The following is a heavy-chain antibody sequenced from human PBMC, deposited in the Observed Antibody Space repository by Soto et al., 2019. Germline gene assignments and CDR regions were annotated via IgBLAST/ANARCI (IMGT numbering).Heavy chain of an antibody. V-gene: IGHV2-5*02. CDR2: IYWDDVQ. CDR1: GCSLSTSGVG. CDR3: AHSPCSGGTCYLFDY. Sequence: QITLRESGPPLVKPTQTLTLTCTISGCSLSTSGVGVGWIRQPPGKSLEWLALIYWDDVQRYSPSLKTRLTITKDTSRSQVVLTMTNMDPVDTATYYCAHSPCSGGTCYLFDYWGQGTLVTVSS. D-gene: IGHD2-15*01. J-gene: IGHJ4*02.